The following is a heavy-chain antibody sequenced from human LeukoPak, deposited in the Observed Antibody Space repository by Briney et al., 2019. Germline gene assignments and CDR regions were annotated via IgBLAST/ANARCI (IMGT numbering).Heavy chain of an antibody. CDR1: GYTLTELS. CDR3: ARAGWFSTTWHFDY. V-gene: IGHV1-24*01. CDR2: FDPEDGET. J-gene: IGHJ4*02. Sequence: ASVKVSCKVSGYTLTELSMHWVRQAPGKGLEWMGGFDPEDGETIYAQKFQGRVTMTEDTSTDTAYMELSSLRSEDTAVYYCARAGWFSTTWHFDYWGQGILVTVSS. D-gene: IGHD6-19*01.